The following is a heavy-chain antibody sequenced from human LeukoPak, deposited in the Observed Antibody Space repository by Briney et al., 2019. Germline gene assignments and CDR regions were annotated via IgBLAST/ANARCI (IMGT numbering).Heavy chain of an antibody. J-gene: IGHJ4*02. D-gene: IGHD3-10*01. V-gene: IGHV3-66*04. CDR1: SFXVSSSY. CDR2: IYSGGST. CDR3: ARLPSGDY. Sequence: GGSLRLSCAASSFXVSSSYMTWVRQAPGKGLEWVSIIYSGGSTYYADSVKGRFTISRDISKNTLYLQMNSLRAEDTAVYYCARLPSGDYWGQGTLVTVSS.